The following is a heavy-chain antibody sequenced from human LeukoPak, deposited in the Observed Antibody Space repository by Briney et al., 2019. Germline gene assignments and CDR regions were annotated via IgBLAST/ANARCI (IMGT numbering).Heavy chain of an antibody. D-gene: IGHD2-15*01. CDR3: AKGLWDIVVVVAAADY. CDR2: IRYDGSNK. J-gene: IGHJ4*02. V-gene: IGHV3-30*02. CDR1: GFTFSSYG. Sequence: GGSLRLSCSASGFTFSSYGMHWVRQAPGKGLEGGAFIRYDGSNKYYADSVKGRFTISRDNSKNTLYLQMNSLRAEDTAVYSCAKGLWDIVVVVAAADYWGQGTLVTVSS.